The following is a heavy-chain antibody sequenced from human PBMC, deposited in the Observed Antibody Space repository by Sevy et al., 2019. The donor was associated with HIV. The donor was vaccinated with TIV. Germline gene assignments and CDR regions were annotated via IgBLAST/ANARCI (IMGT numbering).Heavy chain of an antibody. CDR1: GYSFTSYW. J-gene: IGHJ6*02. Sequence: GESLKISCKGSGYSFTSYWIGWVRQMPGKGLEWMGIIYPGDSDTRYSPSFQGQVTISADKSISTAYLQWSSLKASDTAMYYCAREEQHQSGVYYGMDVWGQGTTVTVSS. V-gene: IGHV5-51*01. D-gene: IGHD6-13*01. CDR3: AREEQHQSGVYYGMDV. CDR2: IYPGDSDT.